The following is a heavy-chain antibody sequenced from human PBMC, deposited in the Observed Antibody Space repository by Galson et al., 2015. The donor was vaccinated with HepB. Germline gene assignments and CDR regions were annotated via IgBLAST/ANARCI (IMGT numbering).Heavy chain of an antibody. V-gene: IGHV3-30*18. D-gene: IGHD4-17*01. CDR1: GFTFSSYG. J-gene: IGHJ4*02. CDR2: ISYDGSNK. Sequence: SLRLSCAASGFTFSSYGMHWVRQAPGKGLEWVAVISYDGSNKYYADSVKGRFTISRDNSKNTLYLQMNSLRAEDTAVYYCAKEWDYGITYFDYWGQGTLVTVSS. CDR3: AKEWDYGITYFDY.